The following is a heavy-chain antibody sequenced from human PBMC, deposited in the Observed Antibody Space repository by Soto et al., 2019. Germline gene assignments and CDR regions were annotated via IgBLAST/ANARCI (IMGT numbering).Heavy chain of an antibody. V-gene: IGHV3-48*01. CDR2: ISSSSSTI. CDR1: GFTFSSYS. Sequence: GGSLRLSCAASGFTFSSYSMNWVRQAPGKGLEWVSYISSSSSTIYYADSVKGRFTISRDNAKNSLYLQMNSLRAEDTAVYYCARDSSSSWSEYFQHWGQGTLVTVSS. D-gene: IGHD6-13*01. CDR3: ARDSSSSWSEYFQH. J-gene: IGHJ1*01.